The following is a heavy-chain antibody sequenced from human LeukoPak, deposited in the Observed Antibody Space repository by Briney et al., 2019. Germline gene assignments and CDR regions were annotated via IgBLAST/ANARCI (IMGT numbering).Heavy chain of an antibody. D-gene: IGHD2-15*01. Sequence: PGGSLRLSCVTSGFTFTNHWMSWVRQAPGKGLEWVAHMNEDGSEKRYVDSVKGRFTISRDNAKKSLYLQMNSLRAEDTAIYYCVSWGVSAQPRNYWGQGTLVTVSS. CDR2: MNEDGSEK. V-gene: IGHV3-7*01. J-gene: IGHJ4*02. CDR1: GFTFTNHW. CDR3: VSWGVSAQPRNY.